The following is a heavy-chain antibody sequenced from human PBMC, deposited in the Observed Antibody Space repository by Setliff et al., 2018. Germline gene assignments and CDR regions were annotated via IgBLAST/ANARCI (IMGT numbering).Heavy chain of an antibody. J-gene: IGHJ4*02. CDR1: GGSISSYY. CDR3: ARVKIAILPAAIDY. CDR2: IYYSGST. V-gene: IGHV4-59*12. D-gene: IGHD2-2*01. Sequence: LSLTCTVSGGSISSYYWSWIRQPPGKGLEWIGYIYYSGSTYYNPSLKSRVTISVDTSKNQFSLKLSPVTAADTAVYYCARVKIAILPAAIDYWGQGTLVTVSS.